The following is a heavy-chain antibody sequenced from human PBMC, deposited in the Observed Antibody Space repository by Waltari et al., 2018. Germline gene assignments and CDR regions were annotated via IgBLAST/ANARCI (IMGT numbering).Heavy chain of an antibody. V-gene: IGHV4-39*07. CDR3: AKVWKNYRTDY. Sequence: QLQLQESGPGLVKPSETLSLTCTVSSGAISSSGYYWGWIRQPPGKGLEWMGSIYYSGKTYYNPSLKKRVNISVDTSKNQFSLKVTSVTAADTAVYYCAKVWKNYRTDYWGQGTLVTVSS. J-gene: IGHJ4*02. D-gene: IGHD1-7*01. CDR1: SGAISSSGYY. CDR2: IYYSGKT.